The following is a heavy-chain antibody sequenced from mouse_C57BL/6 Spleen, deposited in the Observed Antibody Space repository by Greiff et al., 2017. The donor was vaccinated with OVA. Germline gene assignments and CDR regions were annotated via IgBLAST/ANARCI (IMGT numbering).Heavy chain of an antibody. CDR3: TRGENYGFAY. CDR2: ISSGGDYI. V-gene: IGHV5-9-1*02. Sequence: EVKVVESGEGLVKPGGSLKLSCAASGFTFSSYAMSWVRQTPEKRLEWVAYISSGGDYIYYADTVKGRFTISRDNARNTLYLQMSRLKSEDTAMYYCTRGENYGFAYWGQGTLVTVSA. CDR1: GFTFSSYA. J-gene: IGHJ3*01. D-gene: IGHD2-4*01.